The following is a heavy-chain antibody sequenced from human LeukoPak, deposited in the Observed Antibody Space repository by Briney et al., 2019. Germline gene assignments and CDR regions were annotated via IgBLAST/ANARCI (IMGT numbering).Heavy chain of an antibody. CDR3: ARVVGYCSSTSCYRWFDP. V-gene: IGHV4-39*01. Sequence: SETLSLTCTVSGDSINNYFWSWIRQPPGKGLEWIGSIYYSGSTYYNPSLKSRVTISVDTSKNQFSLKLSSVTAADTAVYYCARVVGYCSSTSCYRWFDPWGQGTLVTVSS. CDR1: GDSINNYF. J-gene: IGHJ5*02. CDR2: IYYSGST. D-gene: IGHD2-2*01.